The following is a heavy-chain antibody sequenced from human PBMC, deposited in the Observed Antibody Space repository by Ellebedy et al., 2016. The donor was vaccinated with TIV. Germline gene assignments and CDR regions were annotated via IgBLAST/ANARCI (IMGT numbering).Heavy chain of an antibody. Sequence: AASVKVSCKTSGYSFTGYYIHWVRQAPGQGPEWVGWINPDNGVTVYEQKLQGRVTITGDTSISTVYMELSSLRADDTAVYYCARDLGSGWDLVYAFDAWGQGTMVTVSS. J-gene: IGHJ3*01. CDR2: INPDNGVT. CDR3: ARDLGSGWDLVYAFDA. V-gene: IGHV1-2*02. CDR1: GYSFTGYY. D-gene: IGHD6-19*01.